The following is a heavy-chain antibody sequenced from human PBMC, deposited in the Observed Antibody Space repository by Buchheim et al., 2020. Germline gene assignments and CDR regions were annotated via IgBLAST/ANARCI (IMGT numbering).Heavy chain of an antibody. V-gene: IGHV3-7*04. CDR1: GFTFSSYA. J-gene: IGHJ5*02. CDR2: IKQDGSEK. D-gene: IGHD3-3*01. Sequence: EVQLLESGGGLVQPGGSLRLSCAASGFTFSSYAMSWVRQAPGKGLEWVANIKQDGSEKYYVDSVKGRFTISRDNAKNSLYLQMNSLRAEDTAVYYCAREAYVDFWSGYYAQISWFDPWGQGTL. CDR3: AREAYVDFWSGYYAQISWFDP.